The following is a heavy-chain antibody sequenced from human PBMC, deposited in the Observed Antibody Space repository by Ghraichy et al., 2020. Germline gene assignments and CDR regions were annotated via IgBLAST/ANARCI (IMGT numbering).Heavy chain of an antibody. Sequence: RGSLRLSCAASGFTVSSNYMSWVRQAPGKGLEWVSVIYSGGSTYYADSVKGRFTISRDNSKNTLYLQMNSLRAEDTAVYYCARDQGYSTATGYYYYYMDVWGKGTTVTVSS. CDR2: IYSGGST. CDR3: ARDQGYSTATGYYYYYMDV. D-gene: IGHD4-11*01. CDR1: GFTVSSNY. V-gene: IGHV3-53*01. J-gene: IGHJ6*03.